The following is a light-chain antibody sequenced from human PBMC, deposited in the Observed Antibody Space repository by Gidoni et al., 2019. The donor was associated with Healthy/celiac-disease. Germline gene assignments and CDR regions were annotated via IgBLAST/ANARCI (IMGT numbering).Light chain of an antibody. CDR1: QRVRISY. V-gene: IGKV3-20*01. Sequence: EIVLTQSPGTLSWSPGERATLSCRASQRVRISYLAWYQQKPGQAPRLLIYGASSRATGIPDRFSGSGSGTDFTITISRLEPEDFAVYYCQQYGSSPITFGQGTRLEIK. J-gene: IGKJ5*01. CDR2: GAS. CDR3: QQYGSSPIT.